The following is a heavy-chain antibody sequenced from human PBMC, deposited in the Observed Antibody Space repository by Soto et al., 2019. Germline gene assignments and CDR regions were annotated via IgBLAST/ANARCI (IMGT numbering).Heavy chain of an antibody. CDR3: ARPDEVSYHSNHPYHKALDV. CDR2: IVPIFGST. D-gene: IGHD3-16*02. Sequence: GASVKVSCKVSGGVFRRYAISWVRQAPGQGLEWLGGIVPIFGSTNYAQKFQGRVTIVADESTGTAYTDLSSLRSDDTAVYYCARPDEVSYHSNHPYHKALDVWGQRTMVTVSS. J-gene: IGHJ6*02. CDR1: GGVFRRYA. V-gene: IGHV1-69*13.